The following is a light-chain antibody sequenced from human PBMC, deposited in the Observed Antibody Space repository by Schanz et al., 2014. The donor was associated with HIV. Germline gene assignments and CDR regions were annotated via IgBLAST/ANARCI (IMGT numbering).Light chain of an antibody. J-gene: IGKJ2*01. CDR3: QQSYSTPPYT. CDR1: HIISSY. Sequence: DIQMTQSPSSVSASVGDRVSITCRASHIISSYLAWYQQKPGKAPNLLIYAASSLQSGVPSRFSGSGSGTHFTLTISSLQPEDFATYYCQQSYSTPPYTFGQGTKLEIK. CDR2: AAS. V-gene: IGKV1-39*01.